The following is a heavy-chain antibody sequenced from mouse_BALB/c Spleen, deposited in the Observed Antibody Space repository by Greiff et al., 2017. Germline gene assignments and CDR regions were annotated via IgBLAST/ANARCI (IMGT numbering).Heavy chain of an antibody. D-gene: IGHD2-4*01. CDR3: ARGHDSFAY. CDR1: GFTFSSYA. Sequence: EVKLMESGGGLVKPGGSLKLSCAASGFTFSSYAMSWVRQTPEKRLEWVASISSGGSTYYPDSVKGRFTISRDNARNILYLQMSSLRSEDTAMYYCARGHDSFAYWGQGTLVTVSA. V-gene: IGHV5-6-5*01. J-gene: IGHJ3*01. CDR2: ISSGGST.